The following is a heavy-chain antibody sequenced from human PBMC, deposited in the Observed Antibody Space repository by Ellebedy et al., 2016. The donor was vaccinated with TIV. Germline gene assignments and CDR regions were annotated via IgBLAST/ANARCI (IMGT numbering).Heavy chain of an antibody. CDR2: FDPEDGET. J-gene: IGHJ4*02. D-gene: IGHD1-26*01. V-gene: IGHV1-24*01. CDR3: ARDLVGATPVDY. Sequence: AASVKVSCKVSGYTLTELSMHWVRQAPGKGLEWMGGFDPEDGETIYAQKFQGRVTMTEDTSTDTAYMELSSLRSDDTAVYYCARDLVGATPVDYWGQGTLVTVSS. CDR1: GYTLTELS.